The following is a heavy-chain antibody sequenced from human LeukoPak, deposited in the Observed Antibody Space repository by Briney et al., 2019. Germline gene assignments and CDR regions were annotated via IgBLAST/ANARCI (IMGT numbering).Heavy chain of an antibody. Sequence: ASVKVSFMASGYTFTDYYMHWVRQAPGQGLEWMGWINPNSGGTNYVQKFQGRVTMTRDTSISTAYMELSRLRSDDTAVYYCAVGNAVYSGSYEYWGPGTLGTVSS. CDR2: INPNSGGT. CDR3: AVGNAVYSGSYEY. CDR1: GYTFTDYY. J-gene: IGHJ4*02. V-gene: IGHV1-2*02. D-gene: IGHD1-26*01.